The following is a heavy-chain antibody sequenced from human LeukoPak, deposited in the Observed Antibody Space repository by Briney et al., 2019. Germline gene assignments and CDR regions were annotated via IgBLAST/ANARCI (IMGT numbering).Heavy chain of an antibody. J-gene: IGHJ4*02. V-gene: IGHV4-31*03. CDR1: GGSISSGNYY. CDR3: ARVPQQAPSIDY. Sequence: SETLSLTCTVSGGSISSGNYYWSWIRQHPGTGLEWIGYISYSGSTYYIPSLKSRVTISVDTSKNQFSLKLSSVTAADTAVYYCARVPQQAPSIDYWGQGTLVTVSS. CDR2: ISYSGST.